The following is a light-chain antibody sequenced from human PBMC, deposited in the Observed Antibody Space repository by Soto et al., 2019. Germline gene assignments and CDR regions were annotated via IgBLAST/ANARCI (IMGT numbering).Light chain of an antibody. J-gene: IGLJ2*01. CDR2: SNN. V-gene: IGLV1-44*01. Sequence: QSVLTQPPSASGTPGQRVTISCSGSSSNIGSNTVNWYQQLPGTAPKLLIYSNNQRPSGVPNRFSGSKSGTSASLAISGLQSEDEAEYYCAAWDDSLNGQEVFGGGTKLTVL. CDR1: SSNIGSNT. CDR3: AAWDDSLNGQEV.